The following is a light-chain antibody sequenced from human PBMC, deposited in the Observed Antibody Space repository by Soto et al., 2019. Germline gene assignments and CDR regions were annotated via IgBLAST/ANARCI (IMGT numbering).Light chain of an antibody. J-gene: IGLJ2*01. CDR3: SSYTSSSTLV. CDR1: SSDVGGYNY. V-gene: IGLV2-14*01. CDR2: AVS. Sequence: QSALTQPASVSGSPGQSITISCAGTSSDVGGYNYVSWYQQHPGKVRQLMIYAVSHRPSGVSNRFSGSKSGNTASLTISGLQAEDEADYYCSSYTSSSTLVFGGGTKLTVL.